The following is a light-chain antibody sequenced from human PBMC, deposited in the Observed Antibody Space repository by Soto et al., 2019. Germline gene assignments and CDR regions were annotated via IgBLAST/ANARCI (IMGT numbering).Light chain of an antibody. V-gene: IGKV3-11*01. Sequence: EIVLTQSPATLSLSPGERATLSCRASQNVDSYLTWYQQKPGQAPRLLIYDVSKRATGIPVRFSGSGSGTDFTLTISSLEPEDVAIYYCQQRRNGPLTFGGGTKVEIK. J-gene: IGKJ4*01. CDR1: QNVDSY. CDR3: QQRRNGPLT. CDR2: DVS.